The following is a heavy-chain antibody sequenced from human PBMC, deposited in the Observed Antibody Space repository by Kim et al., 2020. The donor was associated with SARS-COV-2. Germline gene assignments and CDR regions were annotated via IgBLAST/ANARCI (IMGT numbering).Heavy chain of an antibody. J-gene: IGHJ4*02. Sequence: SETLSLTCTVSGGSISSYYWSWIRQPPGKGLEWIGYIYYSGSTNYNPSLKSRVTISVDTSKNQFSLKLSSVTAADTAVYYCARERTYYDILTGYYRGGSFYYWGQGTLVTVSS. CDR3: ARERTYYDILTGYYRGGSFYY. V-gene: IGHV4-59*01. D-gene: IGHD3-9*01. CDR2: IYYSGST. CDR1: GGSISSYY.